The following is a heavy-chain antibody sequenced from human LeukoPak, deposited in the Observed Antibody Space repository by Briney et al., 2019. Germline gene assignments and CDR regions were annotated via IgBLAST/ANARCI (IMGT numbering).Heavy chain of an antibody. CDR2: IYYSGST. Sequence: SQTLSLTCTVSGGSISSGGYYWSWIRQHPGKGLEWIGYIYYSGSTNYNPSLKSRVTISVDTSKNQFSLKLSSVTAADTAVYYCARRLRVTTRNYFDYWGQGTLVTVSS. J-gene: IGHJ4*02. CDR1: GGSISSGGYY. CDR3: ARRLRVTTRNYFDY. V-gene: IGHV4-31*03. D-gene: IGHD4-17*01.